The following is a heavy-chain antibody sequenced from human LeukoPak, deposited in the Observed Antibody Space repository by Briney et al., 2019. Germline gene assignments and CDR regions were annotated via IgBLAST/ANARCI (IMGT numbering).Heavy chain of an antibody. V-gene: IGHV3-30*04. CDR3: ARGRVYGSGSSILY. CDR1: GFTFSSYA. J-gene: IGHJ4*02. Sequence: GGSLRLSCAASGFTFSSYAMHWVRQAPGKGLEWVAVISYDGSNKYYADSVKGRFTISRDNSKSTLYLQMNSLRAEDTAVYYCARGRVYGSGSSILYWGQGTLVTVSS. D-gene: IGHD3-10*01. CDR2: ISYDGSNK.